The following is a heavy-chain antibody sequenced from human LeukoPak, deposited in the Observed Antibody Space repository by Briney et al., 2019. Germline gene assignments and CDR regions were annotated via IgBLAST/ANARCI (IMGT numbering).Heavy chain of an antibody. CDR3: ARHDPAYSNYGY. V-gene: IGHV4-59*08. CDR1: GGSISSYY. CDR2: IYYSGST. J-gene: IGHJ4*02. D-gene: IGHD4-11*01. Sequence: SETLSLTCTVSGGSISSYYWSWIRQPPGKGLEWIGYIYYSGSTNYNPSLKSRVTISVDTSKNQFSLKLSSVTAADTAAYYCARHDPAYSNYGYWGQGTLVTVSS.